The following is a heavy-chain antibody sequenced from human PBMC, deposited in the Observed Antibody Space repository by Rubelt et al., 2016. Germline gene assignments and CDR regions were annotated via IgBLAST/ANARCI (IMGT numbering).Heavy chain of an antibody. J-gene: IGHJ4*02. D-gene: IGHD5-18*01. CDR1: FTSYG. V-gene: IGHV3-33*01. CDR3: AREYRFSFGFDL. CDR2: IWYDGSKT. Sequence: FTSYGMHWVRQAPGKGVESVAVIWYDGSKTYYEDSVKGRFTISRGNSEVWLQMDSLRAEDTAVYYCAREYRFSFGFDLWGQGTPVTVSS.